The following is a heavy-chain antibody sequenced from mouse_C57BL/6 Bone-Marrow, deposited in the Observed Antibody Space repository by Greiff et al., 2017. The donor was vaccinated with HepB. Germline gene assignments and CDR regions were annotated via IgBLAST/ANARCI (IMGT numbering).Heavy chain of an antibody. J-gene: IGHJ1*03. CDR3: ARGGYRNYGWYFDV. V-gene: IGHV1-52*01. D-gene: IGHD2-5*01. CDR1: GYTFTSYW. Sequence: QVQLQQPGAELVRPGSSVKLSRKASGYTFTSYWMHWVKQRPIQGLEWIGKIDPSDSETQYNQKFKDKATLTVDKSSITAYMQLSSLTSEDSAVYSCARGGYRNYGWYFDVWGTGTTVTVSS. CDR2: IDPSDSET.